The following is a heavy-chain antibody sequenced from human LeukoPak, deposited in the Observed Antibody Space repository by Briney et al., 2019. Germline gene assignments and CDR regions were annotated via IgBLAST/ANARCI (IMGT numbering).Heavy chain of an antibody. D-gene: IGHD2-21*02. CDR3: ARGWLAETTVVTPYNY. J-gene: IGHJ4*02. CDR2: ITPIFRTP. V-gene: IGHV1-69*13. Sequence: SVKVSCKASGGTFSSTTINWVRQAPGQGLEWMGGITPIFRTPNYAQKFQGRVTITAVESMSTACMELSSLRSEDTAVYYCARGWLAETTVVTPYNYWGQGTLVTVSS. CDR1: GGTFSSTT.